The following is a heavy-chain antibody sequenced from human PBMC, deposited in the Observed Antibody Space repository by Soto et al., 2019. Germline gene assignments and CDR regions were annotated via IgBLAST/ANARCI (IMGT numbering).Heavy chain of an antibody. D-gene: IGHD5-18*01. V-gene: IGHV3-23*01. CDR2: ISGSGDST. CDR1: GFTFSSYA. J-gene: IGHJ4*02. Sequence: GGSLRLSCAASGFTFSSYAMSWVRQAPGKGLEWVSAISGSGDSTYDADSVKGRFTISRDNSKNTLYLQMNSLRAEDTAVFYCAKGIYSYGYNSFDYWSQGTLVTVSS. CDR3: AKGIYSYGYNSFDY.